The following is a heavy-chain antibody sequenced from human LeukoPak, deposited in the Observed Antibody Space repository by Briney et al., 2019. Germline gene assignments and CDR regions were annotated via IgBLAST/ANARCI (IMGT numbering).Heavy chain of an antibody. CDR2: INHSGST. CDR3: ARGGDGFDP. Sequence: NTSETLSLTCAVYGVSFSGYYWSWIRQPPGKGLEWIGEINHSGSTNYNPSLKSRVTISVDTSKNQFSLKLSSVTAADTAVYYCARGGDGFDPWGQGTLVTVSS. J-gene: IGHJ5*02. D-gene: IGHD5-24*01. V-gene: IGHV4-34*01. CDR1: GVSFSGYY.